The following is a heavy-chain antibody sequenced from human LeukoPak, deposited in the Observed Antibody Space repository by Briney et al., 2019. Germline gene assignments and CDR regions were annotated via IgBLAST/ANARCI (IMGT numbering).Heavy chain of an antibody. V-gene: IGHV4-34*01. J-gene: IGHJ4*02. CDR1: GGSFSGYY. Sequence: PSETLSLTCAVYGGSFSGYYWSWIRQPPGKGLEWIGEINHSGSTIYNPSLKSRVTISVDTSKNQFSLKLSSVTAADTAVYYCARGGYCSGGSCYPTRRAMDYWGQGTLVTVSS. D-gene: IGHD2-15*01. CDR2: INHSGST. CDR3: ARGGYCSGGSCYPTRRAMDY.